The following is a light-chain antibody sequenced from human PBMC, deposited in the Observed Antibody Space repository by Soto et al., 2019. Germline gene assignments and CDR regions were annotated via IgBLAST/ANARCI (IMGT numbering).Light chain of an antibody. CDR2: WAS. J-gene: IGKJ1*01. V-gene: IGKV4-1*01. Sequence: DIVMTQSPDSLAVSLGERATINCKSRQSVLYSSNNKNYLAWYQQKPGQPPKLLIYWASTRESGVPDRFSGSGSGTDFTLTISSLQAEDVAVYYCQQYSSAPTWTFGQGTKVEIK. CDR3: QQYSSAPTWT. CDR1: QSVLYSSNNKNY.